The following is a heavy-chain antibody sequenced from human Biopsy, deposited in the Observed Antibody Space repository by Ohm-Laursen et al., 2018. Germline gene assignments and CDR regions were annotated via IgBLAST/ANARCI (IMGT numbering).Heavy chain of an antibody. D-gene: IGHD2-15*01. J-gene: IGHJ4*02. CDR1: GFTFSSYA. CDR3: ARAYPPPGRRLVVVAGDFDY. CDR2: ITKNGVDM. V-gene: IGHV3-21*01. Sequence: SLRLSCAASGFTFSSYAMGWVRQAPGKGLEWVSDITKNGVDMSYADSVKGRFTISRDNAQNSLYLHMNSLRAEDTAVYYCARAYPPPGRRLVVVAGDFDYWGRGTLVTVSS.